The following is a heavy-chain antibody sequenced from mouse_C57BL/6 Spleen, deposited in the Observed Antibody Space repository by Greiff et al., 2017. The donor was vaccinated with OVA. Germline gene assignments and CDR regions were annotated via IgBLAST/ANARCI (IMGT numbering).Heavy chain of an antibody. CDR1: GYSITSGYY. CDR3: ARDDYGVFDY. V-gene: IGHV3-6*01. D-gene: IGHD1-1*01. CDR2: ISYDGSN. J-gene: IGHJ2*01. Sequence: EVQLQQSGPGLVKPSQSLSLTCSVTGYSITSGYYWNWIRQFPGNKLEWMGYISYDGSNNYNPSLKNRISITRDTSKNQFFLKLNSVTTEDTATYYCARDDYGVFDYWGQGTTLTVSS.